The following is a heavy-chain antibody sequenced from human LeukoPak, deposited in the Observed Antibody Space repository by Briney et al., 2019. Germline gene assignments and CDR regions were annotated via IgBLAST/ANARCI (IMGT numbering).Heavy chain of an antibody. J-gene: IGHJ5*02. V-gene: IGHV4-59*12. D-gene: IGHD3-22*01. Sequence: SETLSLTCTVSGASISSYYWSWIRQSPGKGLEWIGYIYYSGSTNYNPSLKSRVTISVDTSKNQFSLKLSSVTAADTAVYYCARGRPTMIVVVSPYNWFDPWGQGTLVTVSS. CDR1: GASISSYY. CDR3: ARGRPTMIVVVSPYNWFDP. CDR2: IYYSGST.